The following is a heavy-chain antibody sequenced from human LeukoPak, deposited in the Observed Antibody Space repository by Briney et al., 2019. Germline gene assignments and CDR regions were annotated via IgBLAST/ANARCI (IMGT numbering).Heavy chain of an antibody. CDR2: ISYDGSNK. Sequence: GGSLRLSCAASGFTFSSYGMHWVRQAPGKGLEWVAVISYDGSNKYYADSVKGRFTISRDNSKNTLYLQMNSLRAEDTAVYYCASICSTSCYGPYGMDVWGQGTTVTVSS. D-gene: IGHD2-2*01. J-gene: IGHJ6*02. CDR1: GFTFSSYG. V-gene: IGHV3-30*03. CDR3: ASICSTSCYGPYGMDV.